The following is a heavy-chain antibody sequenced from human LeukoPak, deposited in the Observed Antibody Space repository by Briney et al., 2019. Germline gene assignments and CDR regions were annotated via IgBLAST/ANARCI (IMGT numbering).Heavy chain of an antibody. D-gene: IGHD3-10*01. CDR3: ARDSGYGSGSYYYYYYMDV. Sequence: SETLSLTCTVSGGSISSYYWSWIRQPAGKGLEWIGRIYTSGSTNYNPSLKSRVTMSVDTSKNQFSLKLSSVTAADTAVYYCARDSGYGSGSYYYYYYMDVWGKGTTVTISS. J-gene: IGHJ6*03. CDR1: GGSISSYY. CDR2: IYTSGST. V-gene: IGHV4-4*07.